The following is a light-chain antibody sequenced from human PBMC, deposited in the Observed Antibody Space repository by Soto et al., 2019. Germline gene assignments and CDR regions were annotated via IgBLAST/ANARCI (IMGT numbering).Light chain of an antibody. V-gene: IGLV2-14*01. J-gene: IGLJ1*01. CDR1: SSDVGGYDY. CDR3: SSYTSSTTPL. Sequence: QSVLTQPASVSGSPGQSITISCTGTSSDVGGYDYVSWYQQHPGKVPKLLIYEVTNRPSGVSNRFSASKSGNTASLTISGLQAEDEADYYCSSYTSSTTPLFGDGTTVTV. CDR2: EVT.